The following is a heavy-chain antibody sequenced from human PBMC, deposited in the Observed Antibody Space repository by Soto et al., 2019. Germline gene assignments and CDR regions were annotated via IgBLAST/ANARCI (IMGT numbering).Heavy chain of an antibody. D-gene: IGHD3-22*01. J-gene: IGHJ4*02. CDR3: ARRSRRSPYYYDSSGYYTFDY. Sequence: SETLSLTCTVSGGSLSSYYWSWIRQAPGKGLENLGYIYYSESTNYNPSFKSRVTISVDTSRNQFFLTLSSMTAADTAVYYCARRSRRSPYYYDSSGYYTFDYWGQGTLVTVSS. V-gene: IGHV4-59*08. CDR2: IYYSEST. CDR1: GGSLSSYY.